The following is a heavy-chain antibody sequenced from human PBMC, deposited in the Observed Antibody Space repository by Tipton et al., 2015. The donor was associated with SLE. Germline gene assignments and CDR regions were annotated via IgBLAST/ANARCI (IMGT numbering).Heavy chain of an antibody. J-gene: IGHJ5*02. D-gene: IGHD1-26*01. CDR3: ARVWDLRWFDP. Sequence: LRLSCTVSGGSISSYYWSWIRQPAGKGLEWIGRIYTSGGTKYNPSLKSRVTMSVDTSKNQFSLKLSSVTAADTAVYYCARVWDLRWFDPWGQGTLVTVSS. CDR1: GGSISSYY. V-gene: IGHV4-4*07. CDR2: IYTSGGT.